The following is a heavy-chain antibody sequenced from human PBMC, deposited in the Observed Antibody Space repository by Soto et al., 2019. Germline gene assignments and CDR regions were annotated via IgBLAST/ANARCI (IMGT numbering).Heavy chain of an antibody. D-gene: IGHD3-3*01. CDR2: ISYDGSNK. V-gene: IGHV3-30*18. J-gene: IGHJ4*02. Sequence: QVQLVESGGGVVQPGRSLRLSCAASGFTFSSYGMHWVRQAPGKGLEWVAVISYDGSNKYYADSVKGRFTISRDNSKNTLYLQMNSLRAEDTAVYYCAKGADFLFWGQGTLVTVSS. CDR1: GFTFSSYG. CDR3: AKGADFLF.